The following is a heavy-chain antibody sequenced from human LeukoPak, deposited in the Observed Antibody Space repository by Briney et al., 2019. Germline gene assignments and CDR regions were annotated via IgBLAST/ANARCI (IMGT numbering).Heavy chain of an antibody. Sequence: SESLSLTCTVSGGSISSYYWSWIRQPPGKGLEWIGYIYYSGSTNYNPSLKSRVTISVDTSKNQFSLKLSSVTAADTAVYYCAREVGFNTLDYWGQGTLVTVSS. CDR1: GGSISSYY. D-gene: IGHD1-26*01. CDR2: IYYSGST. CDR3: AREVGFNTLDY. V-gene: IGHV4-59*01. J-gene: IGHJ4*02.